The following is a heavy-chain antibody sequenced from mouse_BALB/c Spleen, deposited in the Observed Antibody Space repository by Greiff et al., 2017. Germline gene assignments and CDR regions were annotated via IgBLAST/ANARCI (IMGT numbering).Heavy chain of an antibody. CDR1: GFSLTSYG. V-gene: IGHV2-9*02. CDR3: ARGGKSTMITEGFAY. Sequence: QVQLQESGPGLVAPSQSLSITCTVSGFSLTSYGVHWVRQPPGKGLEWLGVIWAGGSTNYNSALMSRLSISKDNSKSQVFLKMNSLQTDDTAMYYCARGGKSTMITEGFAYWGQGTLVTVSA. CDR2: IWAGGST. D-gene: IGHD2-4*01. J-gene: IGHJ3*01.